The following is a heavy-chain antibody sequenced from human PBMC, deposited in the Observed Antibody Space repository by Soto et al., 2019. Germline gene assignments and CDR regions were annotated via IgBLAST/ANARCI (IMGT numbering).Heavy chain of an antibody. J-gene: IGHJ4*02. CDR2: IYSGGST. Sequence: GGSLRLSCAASGFTVSSNHMNWVRQAPGKGLEWVSIIYSGGSTEYADSVKGRFTISRDNSKNTAYLQMSRLRADDTAVYYCATLYSSCWPSQSDYWGQGTLVTVSS. V-gene: IGHV3-66*01. CDR3: ATLYSSCWPSQSDY. D-gene: IGHD6-19*01. CDR1: GFTVSSNH.